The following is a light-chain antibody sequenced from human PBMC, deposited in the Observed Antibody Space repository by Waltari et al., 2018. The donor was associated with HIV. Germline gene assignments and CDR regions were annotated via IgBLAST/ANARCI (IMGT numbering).Light chain of an antibody. V-gene: IGLV2-23*01. CDR3: CSKAGSRTV. CDR1: RSDVGRYNL. CDR2: EGT. J-gene: IGLJ1*01. Sequence: QSALTQPASVSGSPGQSITISCTAARSDVGRYNLVSWYQHHPGSPPKLIFYEGTKRPSGVSSRFSASKSGKTASLTISGLQPEDEAEYYCCSKAGSRTVFGPGTKVTVL.